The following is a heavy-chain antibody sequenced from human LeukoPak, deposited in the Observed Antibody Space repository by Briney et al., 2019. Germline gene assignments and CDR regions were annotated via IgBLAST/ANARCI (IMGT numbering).Heavy chain of an antibody. V-gene: IGHV4-59*01. D-gene: IGHD1-26*01. Sequence: SETLSLTCSVSGGSTSGSYWSWVRQPPGKGLQWIGYIHYTGSTDYNPSLKGRVTISIDTPKNQVSLRVTSVTAADTAVYYCARTGYGRDYYGMDVWGQGTTVTVSS. CDR2: IHYTGST. CDR3: ARTGYGRDYYGMDV. CDR1: GGSTSGSY. J-gene: IGHJ6*02.